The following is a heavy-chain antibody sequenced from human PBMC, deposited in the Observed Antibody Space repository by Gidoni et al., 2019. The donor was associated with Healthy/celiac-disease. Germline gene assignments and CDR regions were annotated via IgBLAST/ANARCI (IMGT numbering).Heavy chain of an antibody. D-gene: IGHD6-13*01. Sequence: QVQLVQSGAEVKKPGASVKVSCKASGYTFTSYGISWVRQAPGQGLEWMGWISAYNGNTNYAQTLQGRVTMTTDTSTSTAYMELRSLRSDDTAVYYCARDSPPYSSSWTYYYYGMDVWGQGTTVTVSS. V-gene: IGHV1-18*01. CDR2: ISAYNGNT. J-gene: IGHJ6*02. CDR1: GYTFTSYG. CDR3: ARDSPPYSSSWTYYYYGMDV.